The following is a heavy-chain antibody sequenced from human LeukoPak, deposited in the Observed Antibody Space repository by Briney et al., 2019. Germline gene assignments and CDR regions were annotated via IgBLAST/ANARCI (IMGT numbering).Heavy chain of an antibody. V-gene: IGHV1-2*02. CDR3: ARDAYRGYHYHDYFGP. J-gene: IGHJ5*02. D-gene: IGHD2-21*01. CDR2: IDPNSGGT. CDR1: GYTFTDYF. Sequence: GASVQVSCKASGYTFTDYFMHWVRQAPGQGLEWMGWIDPNSGGTKYAQNFQGRVTLTSDTSISTAYMELTRLTSDDMAVYYCARDAYRGYHYHDYFGPWGQGTLVTVSS.